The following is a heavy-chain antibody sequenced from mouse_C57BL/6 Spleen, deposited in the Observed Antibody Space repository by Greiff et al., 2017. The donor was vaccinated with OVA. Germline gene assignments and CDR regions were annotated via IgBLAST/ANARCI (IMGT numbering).Heavy chain of an antibody. Sequence: QVQLQQSGPELVKPGASVKISCKASGYAFSSSWMNWVKQRPGKGLEWIGRIYPGDGDTNYNGKFKGKATLTADKSSSTAYMQLSSLTSEDSAVYFSARGGKIYAMDYWGKGTSVTVSS. CDR2: IYPGDGDT. J-gene: IGHJ4*01. CDR1: GYAFSSSW. CDR3: ARGGKIYAMDY. V-gene: IGHV1-82*01.